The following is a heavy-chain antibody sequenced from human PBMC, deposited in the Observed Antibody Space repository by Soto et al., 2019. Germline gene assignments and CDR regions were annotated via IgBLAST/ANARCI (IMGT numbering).Heavy chain of an antibody. CDR3: AKDEYYYSRSGYYIFDA. Sequence: GGSLRLSCEVSGFTFSAYGMHWVRQAPGKGLEWVAAISHDGTNKNYGDSVKGRFTISRDNSKKTLYLQMNSLRPEDTALYYCAKDEYYYSRSGYYIFDAWGQGTLVTVSS. D-gene: IGHD3-22*01. CDR2: ISHDGTNK. J-gene: IGHJ4*02. V-gene: IGHV3-30*18. CDR1: GFTFSAYG.